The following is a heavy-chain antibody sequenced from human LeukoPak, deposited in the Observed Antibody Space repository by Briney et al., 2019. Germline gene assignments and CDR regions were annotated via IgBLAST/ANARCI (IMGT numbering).Heavy chain of an antibody. V-gene: IGHV1-24*01. Sequence: ASVKVSCKVSGYALTELSIHRLRQAPGKGYEWMGGVDPKDGETIYAQNFQDRVTVTDDRSTDTSYMELRGLTSEDTALYYCAADVLASGGSYYHGFWGQGTLVTVSS. D-gene: IGHD3-10*01. CDR2: VDPKDGET. J-gene: IGHJ4*02. CDR1: GYALTELS. CDR3: AADVLASGGSYYHGF.